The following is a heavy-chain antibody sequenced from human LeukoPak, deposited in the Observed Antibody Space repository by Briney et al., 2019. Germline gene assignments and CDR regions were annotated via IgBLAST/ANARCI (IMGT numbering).Heavy chain of an antibody. CDR1: GFTFSSYA. Sequence: PGGSLRLSCAASGFTFSSYAMSWVRQAPGKGLEWVSAISGSGGSTYYADSVKGRFTISRDNSKNTLYLQMNSLRAEDTAVYYCAREVQYYDILTGPWEFDYWGQGTLDTVSS. CDR2: ISGSGGST. CDR3: AREVQYYDILTGPWEFDY. J-gene: IGHJ4*02. V-gene: IGHV3-23*01. D-gene: IGHD3-9*01.